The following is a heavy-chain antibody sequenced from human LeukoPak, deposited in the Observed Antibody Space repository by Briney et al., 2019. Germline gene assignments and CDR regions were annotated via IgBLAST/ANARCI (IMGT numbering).Heavy chain of an antibody. CDR2: IKPDGSAN. CDR1: GFTFSDYY. CDR3: VRGPVDTSMGEVYYLDN. V-gene: IGHV3-7*01. J-gene: IGHJ4*02. Sequence: GGSLRLSCAGSGFTFSDYYMSWVRQAPGKGLEWVANIKPDGSANHFVNSVKGRFTISRDNAKNSLYLQMNSLRAEDTAVYYCVRGPVDTSMGEVYYLDNWGQGTLVTVSS. D-gene: IGHD5-18*01.